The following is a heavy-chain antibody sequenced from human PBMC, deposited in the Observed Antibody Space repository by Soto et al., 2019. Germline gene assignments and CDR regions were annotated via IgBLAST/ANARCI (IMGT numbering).Heavy chain of an antibody. J-gene: IGHJ6*02. CDR3: ARDPGWNLGGHYYGMDV. CDR2: ISSSSSYI. Sequence: EVQLVESGGGLVKPGGSLRLSCAASGFTFSSYSMNWVRQAPGKGLEWVSSISSSSSYIYYADSVKGRFTISRDNAKNSLYLQMNSLRAEDKAVYYCARDPGWNLGGHYYGMDVWGQGTTVTVSS. CDR1: GFTFSSYS. D-gene: IGHD1-1*01. V-gene: IGHV3-21*01.